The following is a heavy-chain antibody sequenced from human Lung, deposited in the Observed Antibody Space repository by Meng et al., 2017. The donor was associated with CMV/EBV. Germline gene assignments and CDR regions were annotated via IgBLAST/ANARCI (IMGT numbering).Heavy chain of an antibody. CDR3: AKSSDNSWSS. D-gene: IGHD6-13*01. J-gene: IGHJ4*01. CDR1: GYSFSGFY. Sequence: VQLVQSGAEVKRPGASVKISCQASGYSFSGFYLNWARQAPGHGLEWLGRVNPISDDTHLAQKFEGRITVTRGATINTAFMELTRLRPDDTAVYYCAKSSDNSWSSWGPGTLVTGYS. CDR2: VNPISDDT. V-gene: IGHV1-2*06.